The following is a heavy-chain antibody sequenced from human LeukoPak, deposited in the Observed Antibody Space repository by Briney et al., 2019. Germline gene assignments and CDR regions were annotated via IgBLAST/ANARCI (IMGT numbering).Heavy chain of an antibody. CDR3: ARGRGVYDILTGSTIYGKYYFDY. Sequence: ASVKVSCKASGGXFSSYAISWVRQAPGQGREWMGGIIPIFGTANYAQKFQGRVTITADESTSTAYMELSSLRSEDTAVYYCARGRGVYDILTGSTIYGKYYFDYWGQGTLVTVSS. CDR1: GGXFSSYA. CDR2: IIPIFGTA. D-gene: IGHD3-9*01. V-gene: IGHV1-69*01. J-gene: IGHJ4*02.